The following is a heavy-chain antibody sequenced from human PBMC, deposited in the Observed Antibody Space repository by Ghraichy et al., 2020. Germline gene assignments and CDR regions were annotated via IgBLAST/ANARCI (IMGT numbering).Heavy chain of an antibody. J-gene: IGHJ6*02. CDR1: GFSLSTSGVG. D-gene: IGHD3-10*02. V-gene: IGHV2-5*01. Sequence: SGPTLVKPTQTLTLTCTFSGFSLSTSGVGVGWIRQPPGKALEWLALIYWNDDKRYSPSLKSRLTITKDTSKNQVVLTMTNMDPVDTATYYCAHSHGRDRYYYYGMDVWGQGTTVTVSS. CDR3: AHSHGRDRYYYYGMDV. CDR2: IYWNDDK.